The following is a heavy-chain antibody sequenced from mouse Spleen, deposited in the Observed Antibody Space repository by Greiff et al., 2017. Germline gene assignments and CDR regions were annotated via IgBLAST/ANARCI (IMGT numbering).Heavy chain of an antibody. CDR2: ISSGSSTI. J-gene: IGHJ4*01. V-gene: IGHV5-17*01. CDR1: GFTFSDYG. D-gene: IGHD1-1*01. CDR3: ARPVVATRRAMDY. Sequence: EVQLVESGGGLVKPGGSLKLSCAASGFTFSDYGMHWVRQAPEKGLEWVAYISSGSSTIYYADTVKGRFTISRDNAKNTLFLQMTSLRSEDTAMYYCARPVVATRRAMDYWGQGTSVTVSS.